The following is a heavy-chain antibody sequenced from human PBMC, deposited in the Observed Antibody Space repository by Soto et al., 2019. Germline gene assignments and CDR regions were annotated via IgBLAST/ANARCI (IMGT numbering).Heavy chain of an antibody. CDR2: IIPIFGTA. J-gene: IGHJ6*02. CDR1: GGTFSSYA. CDR3: ARAPRDIVLSFVVSASGMDV. V-gene: IGHV1-69*13. D-gene: IGHD2-8*01. Sequence: ASVKVSCKASGGTFSSYAISWVRQAPGQGLEWMGGIIPIFGTANYAQKFQGRVTITADESTSTAYMELSSLRSEDTAVYYCARAPRDIVLSFVVSASGMDVWGQGTTVTVSS.